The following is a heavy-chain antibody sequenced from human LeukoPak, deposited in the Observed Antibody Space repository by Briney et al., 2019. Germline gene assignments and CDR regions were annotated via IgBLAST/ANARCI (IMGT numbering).Heavy chain of an antibody. D-gene: IGHD3-22*01. Sequence: GRSLRLSCAASEFTFSSYGMHWVRQAPGKGLEWVAVIWYDGSNKYYADSVKGRFTISRDNSKNTLYLQMNSLRAEDTAVYYCARGLRAYYYDSSGYFDYWGQGTLVTVSS. CDR3: ARGLRAYYYDSSGYFDY. CDR1: EFTFSSYG. V-gene: IGHV3-33*01. J-gene: IGHJ4*02. CDR2: IWYDGSNK.